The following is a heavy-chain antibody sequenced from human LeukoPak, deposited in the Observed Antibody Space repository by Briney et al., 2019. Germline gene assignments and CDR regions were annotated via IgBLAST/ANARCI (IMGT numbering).Heavy chain of an antibody. Sequence: ASVIASCKASGYSFTSYDINWVRQATGQGPEWIGWMNPSSGNTGYAQRFQGRVTMTRDTSTSTAYLELSSLTSDDTAVYYCAAHTYYYSSGSFGHWGQGTLVTVSS. CDR3: AAHTYYYSSGSFGH. D-gene: IGHD3-10*01. J-gene: IGHJ4*02. V-gene: IGHV1-8*01. CDR1: GYSFTSYD. CDR2: MNPSSGNT.